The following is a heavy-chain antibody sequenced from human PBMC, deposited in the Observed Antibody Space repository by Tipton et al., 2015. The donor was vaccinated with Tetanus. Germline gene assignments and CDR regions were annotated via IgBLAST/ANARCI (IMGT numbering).Heavy chain of an antibody. CDR1: GASISPYY. Sequence: GLVKPSETLSLTCAVSGASISPYYWSWIRQPPGKGLEWIAYIFHSGSTNYSPSLKSRVAISLDTSKNRFSLKLTSVTAADAAVYYCARPSTTVTPRAFDVWGQGTMVTVSS. D-gene: IGHD4-17*01. J-gene: IGHJ3*01. CDR3: ARPSTTVTPRAFDV. V-gene: IGHV4-59*08. CDR2: IFHSGST.